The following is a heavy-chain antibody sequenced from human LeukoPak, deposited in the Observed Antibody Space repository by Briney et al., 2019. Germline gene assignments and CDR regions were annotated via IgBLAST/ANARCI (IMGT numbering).Heavy chain of an antibody. CDR1: GGSFSGYY. D-gene: IGHD6-13*01. V-gene: IGHV4-34*01. Sequence: SETLSLTCAVYGGSFSGYYWRWIRQPPGKGLEWIGEITHSGSTNYDPSLKSRVTISVDTSKNQFSLKLSSVTAADTAVYYCARGHRGSWTPNWFDPWGQGTLVTVSS. CDR3: ARGHRGSWTPNWFDP. J-gene: IGHJ5*02. CDR2: ITHSGST.